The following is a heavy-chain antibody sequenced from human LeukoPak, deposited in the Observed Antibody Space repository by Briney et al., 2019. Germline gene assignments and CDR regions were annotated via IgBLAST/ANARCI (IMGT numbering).Heavy chain of an antibody. Sequence: ASVKVSCKASGYTFTGYYMHWVRQAPGQGLEWMGWINPNSGGTNYAQKFQGWVTMTRDTSISTAYMELSSLRSEDTAVYYCARRIAAAGVFDYWGQGTLVTVSS. V-gene: IGHV1-2*04. CDR1: GYTFTGYY. CDR2: INPNSGGT. CDR3: ARRIAAAGVFDY. D-gene: IGHD6-13*01. J-gene: IGHJ4*02.